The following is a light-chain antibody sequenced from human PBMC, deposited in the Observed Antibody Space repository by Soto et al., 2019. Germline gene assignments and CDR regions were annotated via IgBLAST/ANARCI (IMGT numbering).Light chain of an antibody. J-gene: IGLJ1*01. CDR2: DEI. CDR1: SSNIGAGYD. CDR3: QSYDTALGGSYV. V-gene: IGLV1-40*01. Sequence: QSVLTQPPSVSGAPGQRVTISCTGSSSNIGAGYDVHWYQQRPGTAPRLLISDEINRPSGVPDRFSGPKSGTSASLAITGLQADDEADYYCQSYDTALGGSYVFGSGTKV.